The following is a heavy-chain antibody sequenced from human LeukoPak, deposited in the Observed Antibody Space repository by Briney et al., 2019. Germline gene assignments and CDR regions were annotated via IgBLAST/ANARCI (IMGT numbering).Heavy chain of an antibody. CDR1: GGTFSSYT. J-gene: IGHJ4*02. V-gene: IGHV1-69*02. D-gene: IGHD3-3*01. Sequence: SVKVSCKASGGTFSSYTISWVRQAPGQGLGWMGRIIPILGKANYAQKFQGRVTITADKSTSTAYMELSSLRSEDTAVYYCASTVYYDFWSGYYNFDYWGQGTLVTVSS. CDR2: IIPILGKA. CDR3: ASTVYYDFWSGYYNFDY.